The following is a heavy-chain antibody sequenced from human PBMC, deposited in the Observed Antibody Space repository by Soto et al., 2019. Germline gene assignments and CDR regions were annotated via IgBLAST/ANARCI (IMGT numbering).Heavy chain of an antibody. CDR2: FYYRGSA. D-gene: IGHD3-16*02. V-gene: IGHV4-59*01. CDR1: GASISSSY. CDR3: ARTPYRLTLGTVLHYFDY. Sequence: QVQLQESGPGLVKPSETLSLTCNVSGASISSSYWSWIRQPPGKGLEWIGNFYYRGSANYNPSLRSRVTIAVNTAKNHFSLSLSSVTAADTAVYYGARTPYRLTLGTVLHYFDYWGQGTLVTVSS. J-gene: IGHJ4*02.